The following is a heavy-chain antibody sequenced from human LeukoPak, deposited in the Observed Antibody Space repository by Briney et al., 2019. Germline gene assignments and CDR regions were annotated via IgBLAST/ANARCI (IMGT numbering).Heavy chain of an antibody. Sequence: GGSLRLSCAASGFTFSSYAMSWVRQAPGKGLEWVSAISGSGGSTYYADSVKGRFTISRDNSKNTLYLQMNSLRAEDTAVYYCASRTYYYDSSGYLFGYWGQGTLVTVSS. D-gene: IGHD3-22*01. V-gene: IGHV3-23*01. J-gene: IGHJ4*02. CDR3: ASRTYYYDSSGYLFGY. CDR2: ISGSGGST. CDR1: GFTFSSYA.